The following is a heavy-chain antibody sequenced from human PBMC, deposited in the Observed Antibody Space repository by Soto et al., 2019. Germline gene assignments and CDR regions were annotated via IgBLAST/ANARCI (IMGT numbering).Heavy chain of an antibody. Sequence: EVQLVESGGGLVKPGGSLRLSCAASGFTFSSYSMIWVRQAPGKGLEWVSSITSSTSYIYYADSVKGRFTISRDNAKNSLYLQMNSLRAEDTAVYYCVRFGSGYHLDYWGQGTLVTVSS. J-gene: IGHJ4*02. D-gene: IGHD2-2*01. V-gene: IGHV3-21*01. CDR3: VRFGSGYHLDY. CDR1: GFTFSSYS. CDR2: ITSSTSYI.